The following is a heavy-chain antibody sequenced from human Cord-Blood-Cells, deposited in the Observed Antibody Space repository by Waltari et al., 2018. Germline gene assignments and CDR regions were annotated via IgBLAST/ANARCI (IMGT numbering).Heavy chain of an antibody. CDR2: ISGSGGST. J-gene: IGHJ4*02. V-gene: IGHV3-23*01. Sequence: EVQLLESGGGLVQAGGSLRPCWSASVFTVSRYAMSWVRQGPGKGLEWVSAISGSGGSTYYADSVKGRFTISRDNSKNTLYLQMNSLRAEDTAVYYCAKERYDSSGYYYNYWGQGTLVTVSS. CDR1: VFTVSRYA. D-gene: IGHD3-22*01. CDR3: AKERYDSSGYYYNY.